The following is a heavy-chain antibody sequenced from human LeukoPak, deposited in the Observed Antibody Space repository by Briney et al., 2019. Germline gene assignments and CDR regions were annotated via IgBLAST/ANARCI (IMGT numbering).Heavy chain of an antibody. CDR2: IWYDGSNK. CDR1: GFTFSSYG. CDR3: ARGPGLYDSSGYYYYYYGMDV. Sequence: GGSLRLSCAASGFTFSSYGMHWVRQAPGKGLEWVAVIWYDGSNKYYADSVKGRFTISRDNSKNTLYLQMNSLRAEDTAVYYCARGPGLYDSSGYYYYYYGMDVWGQGTTVTVSS. J-gene: IGHJ6*02. D-gene: IGHD3-22*01. V-gene: IGHV3-33*01.